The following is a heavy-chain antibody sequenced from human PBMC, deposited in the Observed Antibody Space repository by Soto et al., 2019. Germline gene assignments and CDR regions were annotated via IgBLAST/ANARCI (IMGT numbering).Heavy chain of an antibody. V-gene: IGHV1-69*01. J-gene: IGHJ6*02. CDR1: GGTFSSYA. D-gene: IGHD2-2*01. CDR3: ARSQGSSTSLEIYYYYYYGMDV. Sequence: QVQLVQSGAEVKKPGSSVKVSCKASGGTFSSYAISWVRQAPGQGLEWMGGIIPISDTTNYAQKFQGRVTITADESTSTAYVELGSLRSEDTAVYYCARSQGSSTSLEIYYYYYYGMDVWGQGTTVTVSS. CDR2: IIPISDTT.